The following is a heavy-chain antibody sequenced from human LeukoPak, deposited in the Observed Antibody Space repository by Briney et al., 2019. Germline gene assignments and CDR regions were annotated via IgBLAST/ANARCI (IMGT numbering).Heavy chain of an antibody. CDR1: GFTFSSYA. Sequence: GESLKISCAASGFTFSSYAMSWVRQAPGSGLGWVSAISGSGGSTYYADSVKGRFTISRDNSKNTLYLQMNSLRAEDTAVYYCAKDPNLYYYYYYMDVWGKGTTVTVSS. CDR2: ISGSGGST. V-gene: IGHV3-23*01. J-gene: IGHJ6*03. CDR3: AKDPNLYYYYYYMDV. D-gene: IGHD1-14*01.